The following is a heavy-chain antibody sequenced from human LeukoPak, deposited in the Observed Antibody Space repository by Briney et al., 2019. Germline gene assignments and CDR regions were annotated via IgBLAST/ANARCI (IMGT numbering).Heavy chain of an antibody. D-gene: IGHD5-18*01. Sequence: SETLSLTCAVYGGSFSGYYWSWIRQPPGKGLEWIGEINHSGSTNYNPSLKSRVTISVDTSKNQFSLKLSSVTAADTAVYYCARGNTAMVATWGQGTLVTVSS. V-gene: IGHV4-34*01. CDR3: ARGNTAMVAT. J-gene: IGHJ5*02. CDR1: GGSFSGYY. CDR2: INHSGST.